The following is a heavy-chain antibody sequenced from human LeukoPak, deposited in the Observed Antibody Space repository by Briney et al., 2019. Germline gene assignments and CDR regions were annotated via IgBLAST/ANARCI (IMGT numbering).Heavy chain of an antibody. CDR1: GFTFDDYA. CDR3: AKGGYDFHLNWFDP. Sequence: GGSLRLSCAASGFTFDDYAMHWVRHAPGKGLEWVSGISWNSGSIGYADSVKGRFTISRDNAKNSLYLQMNSLRAEDTALYYCAKGGYDFHLNWFDPWGQGTLVTVSS. CDR2: ISWNSGSI. V-gene: IGHV3-9*01. D-gene: IGHD5-12*01. J-gene: IGHJ5*02.